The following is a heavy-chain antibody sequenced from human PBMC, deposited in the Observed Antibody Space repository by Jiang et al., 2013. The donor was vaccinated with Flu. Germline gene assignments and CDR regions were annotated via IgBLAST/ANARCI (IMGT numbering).Heavy chain of an antibody. CDR3: ARRGSSGWYYFDY. D-gene: IGHD6-19*01. J-gene: IGHJ4*02. Sequence: TYYADSVQGRFTISRDNSKNTLYLQMNSLRAEDTAVYYCARRGSSGWYYFDYWGQGTLVTVSS. CDR2: T. V-gene: IGHV3-66*01.